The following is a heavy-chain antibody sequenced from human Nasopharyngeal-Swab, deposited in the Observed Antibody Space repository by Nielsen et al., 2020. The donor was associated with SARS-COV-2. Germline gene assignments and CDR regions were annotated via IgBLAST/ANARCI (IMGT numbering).Heavy chain of an antibody. CDR3: ARQRYVVVPAAAYYYYYGMDV. D-gene: IGHD2-2*01. V-gene: IGHV3-11*01. J-gene: IGHJ6*02. CDR2: ISSSGSTI. Sequence: GESLKISCAASGFTFSDYYMSWIRQAPGKGLEWVSYISSSGSTIYYADSVKGRFTISRDNAKKSLYLQMNSLRAEDTAVYYCARQRYVVVPAAAYYYYYGMDVWGQGTTVTVSS. CDR1: GFTFSDYY.